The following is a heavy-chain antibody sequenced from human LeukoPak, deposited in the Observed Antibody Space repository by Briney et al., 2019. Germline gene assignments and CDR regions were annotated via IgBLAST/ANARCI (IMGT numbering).Heavy chain of an antibody. J-gene: IGHJ4*02. Sequence: GGSLRLSCAASGFTFSSYGMHWVRQAPGKGLEWVAVISYDENNKYYADSVKGRFTISRDNSKNTLYLQMNSLRPEDTAVYYCAKVGPSSGYAADYWGQGILVTVSS. CDR3: AKVGPSSGYAADY. CDR1: GFTFSSYG. D-gene: IGHD5-12*01. CDR2: ISYDENNK. V-gene: IGHV3-30*18.